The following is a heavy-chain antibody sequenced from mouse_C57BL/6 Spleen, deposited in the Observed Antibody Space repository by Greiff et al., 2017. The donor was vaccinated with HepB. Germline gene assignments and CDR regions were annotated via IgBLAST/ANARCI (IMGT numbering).Heavy chain of an antibody. D-gene: IGHD1-1*02. CDR1: GYSITSGYY. J-gene: IGHJ3*01. V-gene: IGHV3-6*01. Sequence: EESGPGLVKPSQSLSLTCSVTGYSITSGYYWNWIRQFPGNKLEWMGYISYDGSNNYNPSLKNRISITRDTSKNQFFLKLNSVTTEDTATYYCASSYGPGAFAYWGQGTLVTVSA. CDR2: ISYDGSN. CDR3: ASSYGPGAFAY.